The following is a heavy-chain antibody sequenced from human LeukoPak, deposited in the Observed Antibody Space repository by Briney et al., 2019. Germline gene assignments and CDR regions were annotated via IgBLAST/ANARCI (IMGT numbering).Heavy chain of an antibody. CDR1: GDSISSRGYY. J-gene: IGHJ4*01. D-gene: IGHD6-25*01. CDR2: IYYSGST. CDR3: ASTRIAAAGAPAYYFDN. Sequence: SETLSLTCTVSGDSISSRGYYWSWIRQHPGKGLEWIGYIYYSGSTYYNPSLKSRLTLSVDTSKNQFSLKVNSVTAADTAVYYCASTRIAAAGAPAYYFDNWGHGTQVTVSS. V-gene: IGHV4-31*03.